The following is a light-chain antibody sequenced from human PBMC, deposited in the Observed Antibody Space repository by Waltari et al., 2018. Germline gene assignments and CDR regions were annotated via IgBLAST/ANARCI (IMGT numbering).Light chain of an antibody. V-gene: IGKV3-15*01. CDR1: QSAKTS. J-gene: IGKJ1*01. CDR2: RAS. CDR3: QQYNIWPWT. Sequence: EVVMTQSPATLSVSPGERVSLSCRASQSAKTSLAWYQQTPGQAPRLLIHRASTRAAGVPDRFSGSGSWTEFTLTISSLQSEDSAIYYCQQYNIWPWTFGPGTNVDIK.